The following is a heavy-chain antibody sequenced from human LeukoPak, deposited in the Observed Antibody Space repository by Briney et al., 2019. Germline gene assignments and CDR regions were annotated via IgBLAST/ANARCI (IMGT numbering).Heavy chain of an antibody. CDR1: GGSISSYY. D-gene: IGHD3-9*01. CDR3: ARGRPQPYRYFDWLLEPPDY. CDR2: IYYSGST. Sequence: SETLSLTCTVSGGSISSYYWSWIRQPPGKGLEWIGYIYYSGSTNYNPSLKSRVTISVDTSKNQFSLKLSSVTAADTAVYYCARGRPQPYRYFDWLLEPPDYWGQGTLVTVPS. J-gene: IGHJ4*02. V-gene: IGHV4-59*01.